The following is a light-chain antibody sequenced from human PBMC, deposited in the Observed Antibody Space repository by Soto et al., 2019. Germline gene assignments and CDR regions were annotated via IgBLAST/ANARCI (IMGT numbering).Light chain of an antibody. J-gene: IGKJ1*01. CDR1: QSVSSGY. Sequence: EIVLTQSPGTLSFSPGERATLSCRASQSVSSGYLAWYQQKPGQAPRLLIYGASSRATGVPDRFSGSGSGTDFTLTISRLEPEDFAVYYCQQYGNSWTFGQGTKVDIK. CDR3: QQYGNSWT. V-gene: IGKV3-20*01. CDR2: GAS.